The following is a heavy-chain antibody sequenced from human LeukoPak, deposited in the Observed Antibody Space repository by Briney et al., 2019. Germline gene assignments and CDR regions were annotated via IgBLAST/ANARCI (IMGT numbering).Heavy chain of an antibody. J-gene: IGHJ4*02. CDR2: ISSSSTSI. Sequence: GGSLRLSCAASGFTFTTYNMNWVRQAPGKGLEWVSYISSSSTSIYYADSVKGRFTISRDNAKNSLYLQMNSLRAEDTAVYYCAMHGSGDYWGQGTLVTVSS. D-gene: IGHD3-10*01. V-gene: IGHV3-48*04. CDR1: GFTFTTYN. CDR3: AMHGSGDY.